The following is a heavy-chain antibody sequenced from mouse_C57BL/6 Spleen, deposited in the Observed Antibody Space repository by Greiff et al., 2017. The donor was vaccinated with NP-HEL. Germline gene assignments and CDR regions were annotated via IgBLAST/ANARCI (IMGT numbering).Heavy chain of an antibody. CDR2: INPNNGGT. Sequence: EVQLQESGPELVKPGASVKMSCKASGYTFTDYNMHWVKQSHGKSLEWIGYINPNNGGTSYNQKFKGKATLTVNKSSSTAYMELRSLTSEDSAVYYCARAPDYYGSSSYYAMDYWGQGTSVTVSS. V-gene: IGHV1-22*01. J-gene: IGHJ4*01. CDR3: ARAPDYYGSSSYYAMDY. D-gene: IGHD1-1*01. CDR1: GYTFTDYN.